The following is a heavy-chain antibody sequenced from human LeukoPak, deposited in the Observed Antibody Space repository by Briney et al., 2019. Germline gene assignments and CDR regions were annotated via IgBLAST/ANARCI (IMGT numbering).Heavy chain of an antibody. J-gene: IGHJ4*02. D-gene: IGHD2-2*01. V-gene: IGHV3-30*03. CDR1: GFTFSSYG. CDR3: AHIWDIVVVPAAMPIFDY. CDR2: ISYDGSNK. Sequence: GGSLRLSCAASGFTFSSYGMHWVRQAPGKGLEWVAVISYDGSNKYYADSVKGRFTISRDNSKNTLYLQMNSLRAEDTAVYYCAHIWDIVVVPAAMPIFDYWGQGTLVTVSS.